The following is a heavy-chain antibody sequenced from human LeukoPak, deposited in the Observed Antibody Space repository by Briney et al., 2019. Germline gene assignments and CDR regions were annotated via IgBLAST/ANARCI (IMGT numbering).Heavy chain of an antibody. Sequence: PGGSLRLSCTGSGFTFGDYAMNWVRQAPGKGLEWVAGISGSGGATNYADSVKGRFTISRDNPKNTLYLQMNSLRVEDTAVYFCAKRGVVIRVILVGFHKEAYYFDSWGQGALVTVSS. CDR1: GFTFGDYA. CDR2: ISGSGGAT. J-gene: IGHJ4*02. V-gene: IGHV3-23*01. CDR3: AKRGVVIRVILVGFHKEAYYFDS. D-gene: IGHD3-22*01.